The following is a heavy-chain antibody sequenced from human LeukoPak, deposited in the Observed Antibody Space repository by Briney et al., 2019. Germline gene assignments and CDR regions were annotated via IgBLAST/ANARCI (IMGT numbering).Heavy chain of an antibody. CDR3: AKGDTAMVTRSLHY. J-gene: IGHJ4*02. CDR1: GFTFSSYA. V-gene: IGHV3-23*01. CDR2: ISGSGGST. Sequence: GGSLRLSCAASGFTFSSYAMGWVRQAPGKGLEWVSAISGSGGSTYYADSVKGRFTISRDDAKNSLYLQMNSLRAEDTALYYCAKGDTAMVTRSLHYWGQGTLVTVSS. D-gene: IGHD5-18*01.